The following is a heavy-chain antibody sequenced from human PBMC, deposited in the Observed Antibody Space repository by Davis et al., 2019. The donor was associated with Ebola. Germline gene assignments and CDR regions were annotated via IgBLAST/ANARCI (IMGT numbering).Heavy chain of an antibody. V-gene: IGHV3-23*01. D-gene: IGHD2-2*01. CDR1: GFTFTSYA. J-gene: IGHJ6*02. CDR3: VKAWYQLLPYGMDV. Sequence: RGSLRLSCAPSGFTFTSYAMSWVRQAPGKGLEWVSAIIGSGGRTYYADSVKGRFTISRDNAKNTLYLQMSSLRAEDTAVYYCVKAWYQLLPYGMDVWGQGTTVTVSS. CDR2: IIGSGGRT.